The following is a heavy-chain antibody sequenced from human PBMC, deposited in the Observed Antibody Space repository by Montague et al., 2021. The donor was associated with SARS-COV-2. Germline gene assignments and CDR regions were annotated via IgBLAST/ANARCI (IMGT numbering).Heavy chain of an antibody. Sequence: SETLSLTCTLSGGSISSRSYYWGWIRQPPGKGLEWIGGIYYSGNTYYNPSLKSRVTISVDTSKNQFSLKLSSVTAADTAVYYCARDTGISGAFDIWGQGTMVTVSS. D-gene: IGHD2-15*01. CDR3: ARDTGISGAFDI. J-gene: IGHJ3*02. CDR1: GGSISSRSYY. CDR2: IYYSGNT. V-gene: IGHV4-39*07.